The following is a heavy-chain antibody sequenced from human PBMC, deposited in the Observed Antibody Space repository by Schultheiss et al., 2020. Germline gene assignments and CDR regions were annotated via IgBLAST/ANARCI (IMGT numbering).Heavy chain of an antibody. CDR3: ARGSGNVVVPAALRPFDY. CDR1: GGSISSGDYY. J-gene: IGHJ4*02. CDR2: IYHSGST. D-gene: IGHD2-2*01. Sequence: SETLALTCTVSGGSISSGDYYWSWIRQPPGKGLEWIGYIYHSGSTYYNPSLKSRVTISVDRSKNQFSLKLSSVTAADTAVYYCARGSGNVVVPAALRPFDYWGQGTLVTVSS. V-gene: IGHV4-30-4*01.